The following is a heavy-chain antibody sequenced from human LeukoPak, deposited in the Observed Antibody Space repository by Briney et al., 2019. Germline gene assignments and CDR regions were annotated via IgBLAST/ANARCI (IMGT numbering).Heavy chain of an antibody. V-gene: IGHV3-9*01. Sequence: PGGSLRLSCAASGFNFDDYGMFWVRQTPGKGLEWVSGISWNSGNIGYVDSVKGRFTVSRDNAKNSLYLQMNSLRAEDTAVYYCARDADSGSSDYWGQGTLVTVSS. J-gene: IGHJ4*02. CDR2: ISWNSGNI. CDR1: GFNFDDYG. CDR3: ARDADSGSSDY. D-gene: IGHD1-26*01.